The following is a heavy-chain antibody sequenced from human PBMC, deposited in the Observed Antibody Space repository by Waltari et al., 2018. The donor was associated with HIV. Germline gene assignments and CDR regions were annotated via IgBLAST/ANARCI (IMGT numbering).Heavy chain of an antibody. Sequence: QVQLVESGVGVVQPGTSLTLSCAVSGFTFSNFALHWVRQSPAKGLEWLAVFWSDGVEISYADSVKGRFTISKDSSQKTLYLHLTSLRAEDTALYYCARGYSSSRWIPLYHWGRGTLVTVSS. V-gene: IGHV3-33*01. CDR1: GFTFSNFA. CDR2: FWSDGVEI. J-gene: IGHJ1*01. CDR3: ARGYSSSRWIPLYH. D-gene: IGHD6-6*01.